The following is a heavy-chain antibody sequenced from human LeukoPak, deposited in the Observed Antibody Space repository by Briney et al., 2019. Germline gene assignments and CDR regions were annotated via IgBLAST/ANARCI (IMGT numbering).Heavy chain of an antibody. Sequence: ASVKVSCKASGYTFTSYDISWVRQAPGQGLEWMGWISADNAYTNYEQKLPGRVTMTTDTSTSTAYMELRSLRSDDTAVYSCARGGGTWIRRFDCWGQGTLVTVSS. V-gene: IGHV1-18*01. CDR1: GYTFTSYD. J-gene: IGHJ4*02. CDR2: ISADNAYT. D-gene: IGHD5-18*01. CDR3: ARGGGTWIRRFDC.